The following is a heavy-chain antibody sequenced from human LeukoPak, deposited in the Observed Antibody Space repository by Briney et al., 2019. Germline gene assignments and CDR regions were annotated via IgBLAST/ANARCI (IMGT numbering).Heavy chain of an antibody. CDR2: INPSGGST. D-gene: IGHD6-13*01. CDR1: GYTFTSYY. CDR3: ARKGQGIAAAGADYYMDV. Sequence: ASGKVSCKASGYTFTSYYMHWVRQAPGQGLEWMGIINPSGGSTSYAQKFQGRVTMTRDMSTSTVYMELSSLRSEDTAVYYCARKGQGIAAAGADYYMDVWGKGTTVTVSS. V-gene: IGHV1-46*01. J-gene: IGHJ6*03.